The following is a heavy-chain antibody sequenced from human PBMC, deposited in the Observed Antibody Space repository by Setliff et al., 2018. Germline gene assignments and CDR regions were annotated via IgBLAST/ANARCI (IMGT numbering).Heavy chain of an antibody. CDR2: IYTSGST. D-gene: IGHD2-15*01. Sequence: SETLSLTCAAYGGTFSDYYWSWIRQPAGKGLEWIGHIYTSGSTNYNPSLKSRVTISVDTSKNQFSLKLSSVTAADTAVYYCARAIVVVVAAQNWFDPWGQGTLVTVSS. CDR1: GGTFSDYY. J-gene: IGHJ5*02. V-gene: IGHV4-59*10. CDR3: ARAIVVVVAAQNWFDP.